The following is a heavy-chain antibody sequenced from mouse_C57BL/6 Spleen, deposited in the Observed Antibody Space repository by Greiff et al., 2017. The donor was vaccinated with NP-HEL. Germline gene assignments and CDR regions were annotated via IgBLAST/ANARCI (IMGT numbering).Heavy chain of an antibody. Sequence: EVQRVESGGGLVQSGRSLRLSCATSGFTFSDFYMEWVRQAPGKGLEWIAASRNKANDYTTEYSASVKGRFIVSRDTSQSILYLQMNALRAEDTAIYYCARALYDYGYFDVWGTGTTVTVSS. CDR1: GFTFSDFY. J-gene: IGHJ1*03. V-gene: IGHV7-1*01. CDR2: SRNKANDYTT. CDR3: ARALYDYGYFDV. D-gene: IGHD2-3*01.